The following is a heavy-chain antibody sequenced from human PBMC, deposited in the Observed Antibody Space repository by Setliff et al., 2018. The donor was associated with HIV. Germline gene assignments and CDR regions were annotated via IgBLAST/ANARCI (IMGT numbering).Heavy chain of an antibody. CDR3: ARGTYYYDSSGFRDAFDI. CDR2: IYTSGST. D-gene: IGHD3-22*01. CDR1: GGSISSYY. Sequence: TSETLSLTCTVSGGSISSYYWSWIRQPPGEGLEWIGRIYTSGSTNYNPSIKSRVTMSVDTSKNQFSLKLSSVTAADTAVYYCARGTYYYDSSGFRDAFDIWGQGTMVTVSS. V-gene: IGHV4-4*07. J-gene: IGHJ3*02.